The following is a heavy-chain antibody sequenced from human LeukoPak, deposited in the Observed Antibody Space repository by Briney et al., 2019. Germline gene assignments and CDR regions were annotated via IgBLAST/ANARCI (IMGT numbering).Heavy chain of an antibody. V-gene: IGHV3-74*01. CDR2: MNTDGSSI. D-gene: IGHD5-12*01. CDR1: GFTFSSHW. CDR3: ARGGEGYNGPGFN. J-gene: IGHJ4*02. Sequence: GGSLRLSCAASGFTFSSHWMHWVRQAPGKGLVWVSRMNTDGSSINYADSVKGRFTISRENAKNTLYLQMNSLRAEDTAVYYCARGGEGYNGPGFNWGQGTLVTVSS.